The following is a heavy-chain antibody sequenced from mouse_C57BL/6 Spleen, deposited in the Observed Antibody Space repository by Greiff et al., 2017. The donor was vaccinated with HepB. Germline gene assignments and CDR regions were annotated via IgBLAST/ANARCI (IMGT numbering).Heavy chain of an antibody. CDR2: IYPGSGST. Sequence: QVQLQQSGAELVKPGASVKMSCKASGYTFTSYWITWVKQRPGQGLEWIGDIYPGSGSTNYNEKFKSKATLTVDTSSSTAYMQLSSLTSEDSAVYYCARQSHYYGSSCFAYWGQGTLVTVSA. CDR3: ARQSHYYGSSCFAY. CDR1: GYTFTSYW. V-gene: IGHV1-55*01. J-gene: IGHJ3*01. D-gene: IGHD1-1*01.